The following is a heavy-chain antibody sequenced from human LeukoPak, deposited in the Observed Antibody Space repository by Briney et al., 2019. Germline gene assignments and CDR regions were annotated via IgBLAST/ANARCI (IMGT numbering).Heavy chain of an antibody. CDR2: ISAYNGNT. Sequence: ASVKVSCKASGGTFSSYAISWVRQAPGQGLEWMGGISAYNGNTNYAQKLQGRVTMTTDTSTSTAYMELRSLRSDDTAVYYCARDRSVLRFLEWSHDAFDIWGQGTMVTVSS. CDR3: ARDRSVLRFLEWSHDAFDI. CDR1: GGTFSSYA. J-gene: IGHJ3*02. D-gene: IGHD3-3*01. V-gene: IGHV1-18*01.